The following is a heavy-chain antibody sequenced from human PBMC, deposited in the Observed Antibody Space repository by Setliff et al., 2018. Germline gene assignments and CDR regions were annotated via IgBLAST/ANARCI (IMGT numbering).Heavy chain of an antibody. J-gene: IGHJ4*02. CDR1: GGSIRSHY. D-gene: IGHD2-15*01. CDR2: ITYSGST. Sequence: PSETLSLTCSVSGGSIRSHYWSWIRQPPGKGLEWIGYITYSGSTNYNPSLKSRVTISVDTSKKDFSLKMSSVTAADTAVYYCASGGTFRYFDYWGQGTPVTVSS. CDR3: ASGGTFRYFDY. V-gene: IGHV4-59*11.